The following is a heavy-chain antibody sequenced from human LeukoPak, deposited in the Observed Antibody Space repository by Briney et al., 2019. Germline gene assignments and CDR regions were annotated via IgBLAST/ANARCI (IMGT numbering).Heavy chain of an antibody. CDR1: GFTFSSYW. Sequence: GGSLRLSCAASGFTFSSYWMHWVRQAPGKGLVWVSRINNDGTTTVYADSVRGRFTISRDNAKNTPYLQMNSLRAEDTAVYYCAGGGVTTPTPYYYYYGMDVWGQGTTVTVSS. V-gene: IGHV3-74*01. CDR3: AGGGVTTPTPYYYYYGMDV. CDR2: INNDGTTT. D-gene: IGHD3-16*01. J-gene: IGHJ6*02.